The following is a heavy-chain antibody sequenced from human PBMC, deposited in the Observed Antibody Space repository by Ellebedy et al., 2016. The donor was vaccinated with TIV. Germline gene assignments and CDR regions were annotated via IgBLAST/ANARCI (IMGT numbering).Heavy chain of an antibody. J-gene: IGHJ2*01. V-gene: IGHV1-18*01. D-gene: IGHD3-10*01. Sequence: ASVKVSCXVSGYTFTRYGMSWVRQAPGQGLEWMGWIAVYNGHTKYAQKFQDRVVMTTETATSTVYMELRSLRSDDTAVYYCARSRSGGGHWYFDFWGRGTLVTVSS. CDR3: ARSRSGGGHWYFDF. CDR1: GYTFTRYG. CDR2: IAVYNGHT.